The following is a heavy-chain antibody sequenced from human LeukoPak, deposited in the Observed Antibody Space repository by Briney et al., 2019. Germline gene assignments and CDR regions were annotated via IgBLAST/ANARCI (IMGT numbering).Heavy chain of an antibody. J-gene: IGHJ4*02. CDR1: GCSISSGGYY. D-gene: IGHD6-13*01. CDR2: IYYSGST. CDR3: ASIAAAGTPDFDY. Sequence: SETLSLTCTVSGCSISSGGYYWSWIRQPPGKGLEWIGYIYYSGSTYYNPSLKSRVTISVDTSKNQFSLKLSSVTAADTAVYYCASIAAAGTPDFDYWGQGTLVTVSS. V-gene: IGHV4-30-4*01.